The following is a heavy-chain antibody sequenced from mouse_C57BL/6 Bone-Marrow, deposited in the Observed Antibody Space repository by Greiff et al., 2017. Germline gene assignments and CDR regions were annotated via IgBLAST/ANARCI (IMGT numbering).Heavy chain of an antibody. CDR1: GYAFSSSW. D-gene: IGHD1-1*01. V-gene: IGHV1-82*01. CDR3: ARPLLRFYYAMDY. Sequence: QVQLKQSGPELVKPGASVKISCKASGYAFSSSWMNWVKQRPGKGLEWIGRIYPGDGDTNYNGKFKGKATLTADKSSSTAYMQLSSLTSEDSAVYFCARPLLRFYYAMDYWGQGTSVTVSS. J-gene: IGHJ4*01. CDR2: IYPGDGDT.